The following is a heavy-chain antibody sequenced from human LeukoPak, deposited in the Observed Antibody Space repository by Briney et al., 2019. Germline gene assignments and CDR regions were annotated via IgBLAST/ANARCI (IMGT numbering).Heavy chain of an antibody. V-gene: IGHV1-2*02. Sequence: ASVTVSCTASGYTFTDYYMHWVRQPPGQGLEWMGWINPNSGGTNYAQKLQGRVTMTRDTSISTAYMELSRLRSDDTAVYYCAREGPIVGATHLVDYWGQGTLVTVSS. J-gene: IGHJ4*02. CDR3: AREGPIVGATHLVDY. CDR2: INPNSGGT. D-gene: IGHD1-26*01. CDR1: GYTFTDYY.